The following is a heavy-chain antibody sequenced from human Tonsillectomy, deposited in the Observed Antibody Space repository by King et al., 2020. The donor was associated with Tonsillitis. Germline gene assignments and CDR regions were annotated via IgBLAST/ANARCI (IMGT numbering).Heavy chain of an antibody. CDR3: AGGRGYSSTWYELFFDY. J-gene: IGHJ4*02. Sequence: VQLVESGGGLVQPGGSLRLSCAASGFTFSSYSMNWVRQAPGKGLEWVSYISRSSSTIYYADSVKGRFTISRDNAKNSLFLQMNSLRAEDTAVYYCAGGRGYSSTWYELFFDYGGQGTLVTVSS. D-gene: IGHD6-13*01. V-gene: IGHV3-48*01. CDR1: GFTFSSYS. CDR2: ISRSSSTI.